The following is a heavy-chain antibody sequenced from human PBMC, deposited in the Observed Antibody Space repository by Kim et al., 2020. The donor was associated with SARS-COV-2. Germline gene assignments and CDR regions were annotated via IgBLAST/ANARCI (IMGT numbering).Heavy chain of an antibody. J-gene: IGHJ4*02. CDR1: GGSISSGGYY. V-gene: IGHV4-31*03. CDR3: AHGSGSFLGVVHY. D-gene: IGHD3-10*01. Sequence: SETLSLTCTVSGGSISSGGYYWSWIRQHPGKGLEWIGYIYYSGSTYYNPSLKSRVTISVDTSKNQFSLKLSSVTAADTAVYYCAHGSGSFLGVVHYWGQGTLVTVSS. CDR2: IYYSGST.